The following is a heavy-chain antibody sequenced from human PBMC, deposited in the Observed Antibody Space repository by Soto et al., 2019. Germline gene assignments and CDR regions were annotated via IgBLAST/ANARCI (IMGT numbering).Heavy chain of an antibody. Sequence: PGGSLRLSSAASGFTFSSYAMSWVRQAAGKGLERVSGMSGSYTYYADSVKGRFTISRADSKNMLSLLMNTLRGDDTAVYYCASLGWGRVTPLYNWGQGTLVTVSS. V-gene: IGHV3-23*01. CDR2: MSGSYT. D-gene: IGHD3-16*01. CDR1: GFTFSSYA. J-gene: IGHJ4*02. CDR3: ASLGWGRVTPLYN.